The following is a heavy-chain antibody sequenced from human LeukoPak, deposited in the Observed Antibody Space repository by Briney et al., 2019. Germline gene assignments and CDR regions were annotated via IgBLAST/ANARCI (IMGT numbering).Heavy chain of an antibody. D-gene: IGHD2-2*01. CDR3: AKYCSSTSCRENWFDP. J-gene: IGHJ5*02. V-gene: IGHV3-23*01. CDR1: GFTFSSYG. Sequence: PGRSLRLSCAASGFTFSSYGMHWVRQAPGKGLEWVSAISGSGGSTYYADSVKGRFTISRDNSKNTLYLQMNSLRAEDTAVYYCAKYCSSTSCRENWFDPWGQGTLVTVSS. CDR2: ISGSGGST.